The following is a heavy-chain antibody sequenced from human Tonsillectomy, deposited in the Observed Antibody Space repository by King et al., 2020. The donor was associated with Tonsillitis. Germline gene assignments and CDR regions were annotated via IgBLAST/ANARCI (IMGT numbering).Heavy chain of an antibody. CDR3: AGGDWFGELLGY. J-gene: IGHJ4*02. D-gene: IGHD3-10*01. V-gene: IGHV3-66*01. Sequence: VQLVESGGGLVQPGGSLRLSCAASGFTVSSNYMSWVRQAPGKGLEWVSIIYSGGNTYHADSVKGRFTISRDNSKNMLYLQMNSLRVEDTAVYYCAGGDWFGELLGYWGQGILVTVSS. CDR1: GFTVSSNY. CDR2: IYSGGNT.